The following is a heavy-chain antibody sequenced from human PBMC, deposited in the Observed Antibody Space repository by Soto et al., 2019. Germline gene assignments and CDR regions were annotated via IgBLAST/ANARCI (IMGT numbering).Heavy chain of an antibody. J-gene: IGHJ4*02. CDR1: GFTFTHYG. V-gene: IGHV3-23*01. CDR3: AVQLCDSGY. Sequence: EVQLLQSGGRLVQPGGSLTLSCVASGFTFTHYGMAWVRQAPGKGLEWVSSISNTATNTHYADPVEGRFIISRDQSRSTVYLHMNSLRAEDTAVYYCAVQLCDSGYWGQGTLVTVSS. CDR2: ISNTATNT. D-gene: IGHD1-1*01.